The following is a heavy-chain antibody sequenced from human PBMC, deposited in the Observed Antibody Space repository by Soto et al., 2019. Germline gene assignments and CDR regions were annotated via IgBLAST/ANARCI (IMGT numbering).Heavy chain of an antibody. Sequence: ASVKVSCKASGYTFTSYDINWVRQATGQGLEWMGWMNPNSGNTGYAQKFQGRVTMTRNTSISTAYMELSSLRSEDTAVYYCARVGYYDFWSGYPPNAYYYYYMDVWGKGTTVTVSS. V-gene: IGHV1-8*01. CDR2: MNPNSGNT. D-gene: IGHD3-3*01. CDR3: ARVGYYDFWSGYPPNAYYYYYMDV. CDR1: GYTFTSYD. J-gene: IGHJ6*03.